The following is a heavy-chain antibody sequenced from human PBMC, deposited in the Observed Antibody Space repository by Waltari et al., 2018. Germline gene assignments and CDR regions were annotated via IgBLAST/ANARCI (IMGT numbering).Heavy chain of an antibody. V-gene: IGHV1-8*01. CDR2: MNPNSGNT. CDR3: ATLPSRDADWFDP. CDR1: GYTFTSYD. D-gene: IGHD2-2*01. Sequence: QVQLVQSGAEVKKPGASVKVSCKASGYTFTSYDINWVRRATGQGLEWMGGMNPNSGNTGYAQKFQGRVTMTRNTSISTAYMELSSLRSEDTAVYYWATLPSRDADWFDPWGQGTLVTVSS. J-gene: IGHJ5*02.